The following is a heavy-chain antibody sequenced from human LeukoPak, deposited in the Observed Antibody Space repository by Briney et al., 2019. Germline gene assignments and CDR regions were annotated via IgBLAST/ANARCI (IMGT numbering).Heavy chain of an antibody. V-gene: IGHV4-39*01. Sequence: SETLSLTCTVSGGSISASSYYWGWIRQPPGKGLEWIATIYYSGTTYYNPSHKSRVTISVDTSKNQFSLNLSSVTAADTAVYYCARRGSGSRGDFDYWGQGTLVSVSS. CDR1: GGSISASSYY. CDR3: ARRGSGSRGDFDY. J-gene: IGHJ4*02. D-gene: IGHD2-15*01. CDR2: IYYSGTT.